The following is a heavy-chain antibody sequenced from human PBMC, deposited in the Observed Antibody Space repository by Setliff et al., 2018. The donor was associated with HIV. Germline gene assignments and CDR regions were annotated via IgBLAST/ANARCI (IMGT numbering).Heavy chain of an antibody. D-gene: IGHD5-12*01. CDR2: IYTSGST. V-gene: IGHV4-61*02. J-gene: IGHJ6*02. Sequence: PSETLSLTCTVSGGSISSGSYYWSWIRQPAGKGLEWIGRIYTSGSTNYNPSLKSRVTISVDTSKNQFSLKLSSVTAADTAVYYCAREGVGYNPFYYYGMDVWGQGTTVTVSS. CDR1: GGSISSGSYY. CDR3: AREGVGYNPFYYYGMDV.